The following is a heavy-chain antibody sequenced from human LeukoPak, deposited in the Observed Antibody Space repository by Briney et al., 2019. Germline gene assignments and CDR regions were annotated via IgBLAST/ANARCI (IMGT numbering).Heavy chain of an antibody. J-gene: IGHJ4*02. D-gene: IGHD2-8*01. CDR2: ISGSGGST. Sequence: GGSLRLSCAASGVTFSSYAVSWVRQAPGKGLEWVSSISGSGGSTYSADSVKGRFTISRDNSKNTLYLQMNSLRAEDTALYYCAKDRSCTNDICHGDFDYWGQGTLVTVSS. CDR1: GVTFSSYA. V-gene: IGHV3-23*01. CDR3: AKDRSCTNDICHGDFDY.